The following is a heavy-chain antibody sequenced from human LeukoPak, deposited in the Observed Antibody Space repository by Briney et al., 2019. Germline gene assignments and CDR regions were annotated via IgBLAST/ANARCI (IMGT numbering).Heavy chain of an antibody. CDR3: ARIDYCSGSYYYYYYGMDF. D-gene: IGHD3-10*01. Sequence: SETLSLTCTVSGGYSISKRSYYWGGSRQRPGEGLEWIGWNYYNRSPNYCPSLQRRVTISVDTSKNQFSLKLSSVTAADTAVYYCARIDYCSGSYYYYYYGMDFWGQGTTVTVSS. CDR1: GGYSISKRSYY. J-gene: IGHJ6*02. CDR2: NYYNRSP. V-gene: IGHV4-39*01.